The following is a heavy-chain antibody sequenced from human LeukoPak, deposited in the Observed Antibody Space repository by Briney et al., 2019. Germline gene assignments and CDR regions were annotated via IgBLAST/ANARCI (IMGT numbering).Heavy chain of an antibody. CDR3: TTDLYYDSSGPYYFDY. V-gene: IGHV3-15*01. D-gene: IGHD3-22*01. CDR1: GFTFSNAW. CDR2: IKSKTDGGTT. Sequence: PGGSLRLSCAASGFTFSNAWMSWVRQAPGKGLEWVGRIKSKTDGGTTDYAAPVKGRFTISRDDSKNTLHLQMNSLKTEDTAVYYCTTDLYYDSSGPYYFDYWGQGTLVTVSS. J-gene: IGHJ4*02.